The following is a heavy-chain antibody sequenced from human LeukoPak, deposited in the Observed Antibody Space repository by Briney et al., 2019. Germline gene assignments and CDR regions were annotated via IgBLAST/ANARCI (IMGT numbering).Heavy chain of an antibody. CDR2: ISNSGGST. CDR3: AKETSSSFDY. V-gene: IGHV3-23*01. CDR1: EFTFSSYA. Sequence: GGSLRLSCAASEFTFSSYAMNWVRQAPGKGLEWVSGISNSGGSTYYADSVKGRFTISRDNSKNTLYLQMNSLRAEDTAVYYCAKETSSSFDYWGQGTLVTVSS. D-gene: IGHD6-6*01. J-gene: IGHJ4*02.